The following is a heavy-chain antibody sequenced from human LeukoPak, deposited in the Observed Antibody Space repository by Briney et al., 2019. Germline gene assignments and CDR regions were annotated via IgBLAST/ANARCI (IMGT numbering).Heavy chain of an antibody. V-gene: IGHV3-30-3*01. D-gene: IGHD3-22*01. CDR3: ARGTGLLLSY. CDR1: GFTFSTYA. J-gene: IGHJ4*02. Sequence: GRSLRLSCAASGFTFSTYAMHWVRQAPGKGLEWVAVISYDGSSKYYADSVKGRFTISRDNSKNTLYLQMNSLRAEDTAVYYCARGTGLLLSYWGQGTLVTVSS. CDR2: ISYDGSSK.